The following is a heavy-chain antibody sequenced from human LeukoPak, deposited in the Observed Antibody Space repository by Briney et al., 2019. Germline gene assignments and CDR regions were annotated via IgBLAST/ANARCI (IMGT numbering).Heavy chain of an antibody. CDR1: GGSISSSSYY. Sequence: SETLSLTCTVSGGSISSSSYYWSWIRQPPGKGLEWIGHIYYSGSTNYNPSLKSRVTISVDTSKNQFSLKLSSVTAADTAVYYCARDHRRRDGYNYYFDYWGQGTLVTVSS. V-gene: IGHV4-61*01. J-gene: IGHJ4*02. CDR3: ARDHRRRDGYNYYFDY. D-gene: IGHD5-24*01. CDR2: IYYSGST.